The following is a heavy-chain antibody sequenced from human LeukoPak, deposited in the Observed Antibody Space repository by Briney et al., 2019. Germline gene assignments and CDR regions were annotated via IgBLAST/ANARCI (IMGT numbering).Heavy chain of an antibody. Sequence: PSETLSLTCAVYGGSFSGYYWSCIRQPPGKGLEWIGEINHSGSTNYNPSLKSRVTISVDTSKNQFSLKLSSVTAADTAVYYCARARIRFDPWGQGTLVTVSS. D-gene: IGHD6-6*01. CDR1: GGSFSGYY. CDR2: INHSGST. V-gene: IGHV4-34*01. CDR3: ARARIRFDP. J-gene: IGHJ5*02.